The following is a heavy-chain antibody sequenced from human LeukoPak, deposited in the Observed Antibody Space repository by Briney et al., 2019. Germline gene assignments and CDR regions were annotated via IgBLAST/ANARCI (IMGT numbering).Heavy chain of an antibody. V-gene: IGHV1-2*02. J-gene: IGHJ6*02. CDR1: GYTFTCYY. D-gene: IGHD2-2*01. CDR2: INPNSGGT. Sequence: ASVKVSCKASGYTFTCYYMHWVRQAPGQGLEWMGWINPNSGGTDYAQKFQGRVTMTRDTSISTAYMELSRLRSDDTAVYYCARDRDCSSTSCYYYYGMDVWGQGTTVTVSS. CDR3: ARDRDCSSTSCYYYYGMDV.